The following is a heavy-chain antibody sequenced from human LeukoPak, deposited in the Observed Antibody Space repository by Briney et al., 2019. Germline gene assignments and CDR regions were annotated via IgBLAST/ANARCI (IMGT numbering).Heavy chain of an antibody. D-gene: IGHD3-3*01. CDR3: ARDPPGEWLLRDAFDI. CDR1: GFTFSSYS. V-gene: IGHV3-21*01. Sequence: PGGSLRLSCAASGFTFSSYSMNWVRQAPGKGLEWVSSISSSSSYIYYADSVKGRFTISRDNAKNSLYLQMNSLRAEDTAVYYCARDPPGEWLLRDAFDIWGQGTMVTVSS. J-gene: IGHJ3*02. CDR2: ISSSSSYI.